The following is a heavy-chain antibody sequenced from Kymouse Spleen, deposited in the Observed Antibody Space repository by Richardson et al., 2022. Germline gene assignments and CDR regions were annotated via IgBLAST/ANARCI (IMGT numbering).Heavy chain of an antibody. CDR3: ARSDYYGSGSYYYYYGMDV. CDR1: GFTFSSYG. CDR2: IWYDGSNK. D-gene: IGHD3-10*01. Sequence: QVQLVESGGGVVQPGRSLRLSCAASGFTFSSYGMHWVRQAPGKGLEWVAVIWYDGSNKYYADSVKGRFTISRDNSKNTLYLQMNSLRAEDTAVYYCARSDYYGSGSYYYYYGMDVWGQGTTVTVSS. V-gene: IGHV3-33*01. J-gene: IGHJ6*02.